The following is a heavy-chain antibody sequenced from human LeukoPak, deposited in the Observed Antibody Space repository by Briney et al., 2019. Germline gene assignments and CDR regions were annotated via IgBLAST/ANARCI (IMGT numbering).Heavy chain of an antibody. CDR3: AREADQYYYDSSSNWFDP. Sequence: SETLSLTCTVSGGSISSYYWSWIRQPPGKGLEWIGYIYYSGSTNYNPSLKSRVTISVDTSKNQFSLKLSSVTAADTAVYYCAREADQYYYDSSSNWFDPWGQGTLVTVSS. V-gene: IGHV4-59*12. J-gene: IGHJ5*02. CDR2: IYYSGST. D-gene: IGHD3-22*01. CDR1: GGSISSYY.